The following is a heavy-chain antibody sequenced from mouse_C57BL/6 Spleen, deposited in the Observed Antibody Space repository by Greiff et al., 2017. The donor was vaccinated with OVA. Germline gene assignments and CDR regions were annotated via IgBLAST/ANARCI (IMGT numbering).Heavy chain of an antibody. D-gene: IGHD1-1*01. CDR1: GYTFTSYW. V-gene: IGHV1-50*01. Sequence: QVQLQQPGAELVKPGASVKLSCKASGYTFTSYWMQWVKQRPGQGLEWIGEIDPSDSYTNYNQKFKGKATLTVDTSSSTAYMQLSSLTSEDSAVYYCARPTRGVDAWFAYWGQGTLVTVSA. J-gene: IGHJ3*01. CDR2: IDPSDSYT. CDR3: ARPTRGVDAWFAY.